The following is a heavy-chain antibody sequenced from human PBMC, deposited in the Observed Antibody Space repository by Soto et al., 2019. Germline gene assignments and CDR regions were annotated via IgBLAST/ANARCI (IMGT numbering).Heavy chain of an antibody. CDR3: ASIVAATLSPFDY. V-gene: IGHV3-48*01. CDR2: ISSSSSTI. CDR1: GFTFSSYS. Sequence: PGGSLRLSCAASGFTFSSYSMNWVRQAPGKGLEWVSYISSSSSTIYYADSVKGRFTISRDNAKNSLYLQMNSLRAEDTAVYYCASIVAATLSPFDYWGQGTLVTVSS. J-gene: IGHJ4*02. D-gene: IGHD2-15*01.